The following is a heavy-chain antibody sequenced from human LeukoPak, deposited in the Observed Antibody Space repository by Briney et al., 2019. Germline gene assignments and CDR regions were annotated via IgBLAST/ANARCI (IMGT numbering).Heavy chain of an antibody. CDR3: ARDRYCSGGGCYPYYYYYGMDV. J-gene: IGHJ6*02. Sequence: ASVKVSCKASGYTFTSYYMHWVRQAPGQGLEWMGIINPSGGSTSYAQKFQGRVTITADKSTSTAYMELSSLRSEDTAVYYCARDRYCSGGGCYPYYYYYGMDVWGQGTTVTVSS. D-gene: IGHD2-15*01. CDR2: INPSGGST. V-gene: IGHV1-46*01. CDR1: GYTFTSYY.